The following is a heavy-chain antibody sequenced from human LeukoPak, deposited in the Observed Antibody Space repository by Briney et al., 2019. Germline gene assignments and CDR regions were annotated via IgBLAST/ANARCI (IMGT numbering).Heavy chain of an antibody. CDR3: ARDADGPGSLIDY. Sequence: GGSLRLSCAASGFPFSIHWMQWVRQAPGEGLVWVSRISSDGTTTTYADSVKGRFTISRDNAKNTLYLEVRSLRAEDTAVYFCARDADGPGSLIDYWGQETLVTVSS. CDR2: ISSDGTTT. CDR1: GFPFSIHW. D-gene: IGHD2-8*01. V-gene: IGHV3-74*01. J-gene: IGHJ4*02.